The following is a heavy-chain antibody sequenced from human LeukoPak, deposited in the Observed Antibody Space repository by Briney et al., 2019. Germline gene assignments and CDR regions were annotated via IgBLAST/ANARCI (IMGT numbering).Heavy chain of an antibody. CDR2: INPNSGGT. Sequence: ASVKVSCKASGYTFTGYYMHWVRQAPGQGFEWMGWINPNSGGTNHAQKFQGRVTMTRDTSISTAYMELSRLRSEDTAVYYCARDHPAACFDYWGQGTLVTVSS. CDR1: GYTFTGYY. V-gene: IGHV1-2*02. J-gene: IGHJ4*02. CDR3: ARDHPAACFDY. D-gene: IGHD2-15*01.